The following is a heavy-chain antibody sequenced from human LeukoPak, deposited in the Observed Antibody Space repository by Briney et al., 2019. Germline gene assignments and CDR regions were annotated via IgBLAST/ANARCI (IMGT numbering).Heavy chain of an antibody. CDR1: GFTFSSYA. V-gene: IGHV3-21*06. CDR2: ISGRSADI. D-gene: IGHD3-22*01. Sequence: GGSLRLSCADSGFTFSSYAMNWVHQAPGKGLEWVSSISGRSADIYYADSVKGRFTISRDNAKNSVFLQMNNLRVEDTAIYYCARRGYHDSSGYDYWGQGTPVTVSS. J-gene: IGHJ4*02. CDR3: ARRGYHDSSGYDY.